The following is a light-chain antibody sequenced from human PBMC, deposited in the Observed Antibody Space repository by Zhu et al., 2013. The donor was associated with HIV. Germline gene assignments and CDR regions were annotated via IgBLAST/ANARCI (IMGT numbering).Light chain of an antibody. J-gene: IGKJ1*01. CDR3: QQSGT. Sequence: DIQMTQSPSTLSASVGDRVTISCRASQSISSRLAWYQQKPGKAPKLLIYTTSSLGSGVPSRFSGSGSGTEFTLTISSLQPDDFATYYCQQSGTFGQGTKVEIK. CDR2: TTS. CDR1: QSISSR. V-gene: IGKV1-5*03.